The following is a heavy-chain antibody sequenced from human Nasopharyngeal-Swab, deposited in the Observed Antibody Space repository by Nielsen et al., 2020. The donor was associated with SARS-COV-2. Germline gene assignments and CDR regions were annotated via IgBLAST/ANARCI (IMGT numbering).Heavy chain of an antibody. V-gene: IGHV3-23*01. D-gene: IGHD3-9*01. CDR3: ARGCVLTGPSCYYYGMDV. CDR1: GFTFRSSA. CDR2: ISGSDHTT. J-gene: IGHJ6*02. Sequence: LSLTCAASGFTFRSSAISWVRQAPGKGLGWVSVISGSDHTTYYADSVKGRFTIPRDNAKNSLHLQMNSLRAEDTAVYYCARGCVLTGPSCYYYGMDVWGQGTTVTVSS.